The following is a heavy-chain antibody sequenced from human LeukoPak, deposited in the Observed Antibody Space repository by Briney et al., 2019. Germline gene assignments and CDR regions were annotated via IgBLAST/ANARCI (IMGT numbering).Heavy chain of an antibody. CDR3: ARRHSSGWLDY. J-gene: IGHJ4*02. Sequence: PGRSLRLSCAASGFTFSSYAMHWVRQAPGKGLEWVAVISYDGSNKYYADSVKGRFTISRDNSKNTLCLQMNSLRAEDTAVYYCARRHSSGWLDYWGQGTLVTVSS. D-gene: IGHD6-19*01. V-gene: IGHV3-30-3*01. CDR1: GFTFSSYA. CDR2: ISYDGSNK.